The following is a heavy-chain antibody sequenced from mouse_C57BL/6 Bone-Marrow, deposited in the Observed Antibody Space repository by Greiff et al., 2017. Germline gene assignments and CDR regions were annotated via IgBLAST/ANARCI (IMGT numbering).Heavy chain of an antibody. CDR2: ISSGGSYT. CDR3: ARYSNLDY. D-gene: IGHD2-5*01. CDR1: GFTFSSYG. J-gene: IGHJ2*01. V-gene: IGHV5-6*02. Sequence: EVMLVESGGDLVKPGGSLKLSCAASGFTFSSYGMSWVRQTPDKRLEWVATISSGGSYTYYPDSVKGRFTFSRDNAKNTLYLQMSSLKSEDTAMYYCARYSNLDYWGQGTTLTVSS.